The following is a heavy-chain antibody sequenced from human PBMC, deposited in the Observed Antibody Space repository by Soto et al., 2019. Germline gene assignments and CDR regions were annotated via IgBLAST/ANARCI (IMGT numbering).Heavy chain of an antibody. CDR1: GFTFSNYW. V-gene: IGHV3-7*04. J-gene: IGHJ2*01. Sequence: EVQLVESGGGLVQPGGSLRLSCAASGFTFSNYWMTWVRQAPGKGLEWVANIKPDGSEKYYVDSVKGRFTISRDNVKNSLYLQIISLRAEDTALYYCVRARIDLWGRGTLVTVSS. CDR2: IKPDGSEK. CDR3: VRARIDL.